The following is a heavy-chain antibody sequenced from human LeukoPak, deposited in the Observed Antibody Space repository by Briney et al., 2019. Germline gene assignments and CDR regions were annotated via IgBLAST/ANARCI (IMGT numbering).Heavy chain of an antibody. D-gene: IGHD3-3*01. CDR2: IKQDGGEK. Sequence: GGSLRLSCAASGFTFSSYWMSWVRQAPGKGLEWVANIKQDGGEKYYVDSVKGRFTISRDNAKNSLYLQMNSLRAEDTAVYYCAREYYDFWSGYYPLDYYYYYMDVWGKGTTVTVSS. CDR3: AREYYDFWSGYYPLDYYYYYMDV. V-gene: IGHV3-7*01. J-gene: IGHJ6*03. CDR1: GFTFSSYW.